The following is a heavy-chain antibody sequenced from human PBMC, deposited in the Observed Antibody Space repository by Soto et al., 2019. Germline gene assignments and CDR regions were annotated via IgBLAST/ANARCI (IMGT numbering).Heavy chain of an antibody. J-gene: IGHJ6*02. D-gene: IGHD2-2*02. V-gene: IGHV1-2*02. CDR2: INPNSGGT. CDR3: ARSLTEGYCTITGCYTRPLYGMDV. Sequence: ASVKVSCKASGYTFSGYYMHWLRQAPGQGLEWMGWINPNSGGTNYAQKFQGRVTVTRDTPTSTAYMELSRLTSDDTAVYYCARSLTEGYCTITGCYTRPLYGMDVWGQGTTVTV. CDR1: GYTFSGYY.